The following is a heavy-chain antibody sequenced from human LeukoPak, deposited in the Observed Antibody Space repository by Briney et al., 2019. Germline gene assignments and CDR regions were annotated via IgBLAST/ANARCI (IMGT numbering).Heavy chain of an antibody. J-gene: IGHJ4*02. CDR3: ARELYSGYAEEDY. V-gene: IGHV1-2*02. CDR1: GYTFTGYY. D-gene: IGHD5-12*01. CDR2: INPNSGGT. Sequence: ASVKVSCKASGYTFTGYYMHWVRQAPGQGLEWMGWINPNSGGTNYAQKFQGRVTMTRDTSISTAYMELSRLRSDDTAVYYCARELYSGYAEEDYWGQGTLVTVSS.